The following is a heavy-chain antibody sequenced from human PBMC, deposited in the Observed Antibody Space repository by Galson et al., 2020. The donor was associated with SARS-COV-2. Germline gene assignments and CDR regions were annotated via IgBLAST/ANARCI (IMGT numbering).Heavy chain of an antibody. CDR2: ISSSSSTI. CDR1: GFTFSSYS. V-gene: IGHV3-48*01. Sequence: GGSLRLSCAASGFTFSSYSMNWVRQAPGKGLEWVSYISSSSSTIYYADSVKGRFTISRDNAKNSLYLQMNSLRAEDTAVYYCARRIAVAGTAHFDYWGQGTLVTVSS. J-gene: IGHJ4*02. D-gene: IGHD6-19*01. CDR3: ARRIAVAGTAHFDY.